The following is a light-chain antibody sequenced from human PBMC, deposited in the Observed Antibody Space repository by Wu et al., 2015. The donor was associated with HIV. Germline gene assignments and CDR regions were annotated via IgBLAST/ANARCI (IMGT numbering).Light chain of an antibody. CDR1: QSVSSNY. CDR2: STS. J-gene: IGKJ1*01. CDR3: QKYNTAPWT. V-gene: IGKV3-20*01. Sequence: EIGLTQSPGTVSLSPGERVTLSCKASQSVSSNYLAWYQHKPGQAPRLLIYSTSSRATGVPDRFRGSGSRTDFTLTISRLEPEDFAMYYCQKYNTAPWTFGQGTKVEMK.